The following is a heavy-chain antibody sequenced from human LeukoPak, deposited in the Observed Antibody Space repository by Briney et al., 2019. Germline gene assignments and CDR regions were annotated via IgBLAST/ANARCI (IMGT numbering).Heavy chain of an antibody. CDR1: GFPFSSYS. CDR3: ARARPSMWIDY. J-gene: IGHJ4*02. D-gene: IGHD5-12*01. Sequence: GGSLRLSCAASGFPFSSYSMNWVRQAPGKGLEWVSSISSSSSYIYYAVSVKGQFTISRDSSKNTLYLQMNSLRPEDTAVYYCARARPSMWIDYWGQGTLVTVSS. V-gene: IGHV3-21*01. CDR2: ISSSSSYI.